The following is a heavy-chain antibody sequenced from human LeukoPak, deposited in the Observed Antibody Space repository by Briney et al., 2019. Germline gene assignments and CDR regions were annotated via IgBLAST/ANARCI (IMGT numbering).Heavy chain of an antibody. CDR3: ARGLPGGNEQYYMDV. CDR1: GFTFDDYA. V-gene: IGHV3-43*02. Sequence: GGSLRLSCAASGFTFDDYAMHWVRQAPGKGLEWVSLISGDGGSTYYADSVKGRFTISRDNSKNTLYLQMNSLRAEDTAVYYCARGLPGGNEQYYMDVWGKGTTVTVSS. J-gene: IGHJ6*03. D-gene: IGHD1-1*01. CDR2: ISGDGGST.